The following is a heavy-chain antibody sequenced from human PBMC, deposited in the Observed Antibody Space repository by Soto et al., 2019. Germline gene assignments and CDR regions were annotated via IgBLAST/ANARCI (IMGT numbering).Heavy chain of an antibody. V-gene: IGHV4-59*08. CDR2: VYYSGST. Sequence: SETLSLTCTVSGGSISSYYWSWIRQPPGKGLEWIGYVYYSGSTNYNPSLKSRVTISVDTSKNQFSLNVSSVTAADTAVYYCASSRGGYFDNWGQGTLVTVS. D-gene: IGHD3-10*01. J-gene: IGHJ4*02. CDR1: GGSISSYY. CDR3: ASSRGGYFDN.